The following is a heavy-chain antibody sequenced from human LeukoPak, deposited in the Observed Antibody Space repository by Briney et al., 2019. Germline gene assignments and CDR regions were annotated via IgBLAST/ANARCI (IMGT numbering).Heavy chain of an antibody. Sequence: DSVKGRFTISRDNSKNTLYLQMNSLRAEDTAVYYCAREYMVRGVIITIGSWFDPWGQGTLVTVSS. J-gene: IGHJ5*02. D-gene: IGHD3-10*01. CDR3: AREYMVRGVIITIGSWFDP. V-gene: IGHV3-30*01.